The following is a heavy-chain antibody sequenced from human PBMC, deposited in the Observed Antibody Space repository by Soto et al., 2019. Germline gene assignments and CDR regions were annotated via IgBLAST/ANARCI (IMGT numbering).Heavy chain of an antibody. Sequence: EVQLVESGGGLVQPGGSLRLSCAASGFTFSSYWMSWVRQAPGKGLEWVANIKQDGSEKYYVDSVKGRFTISRDNAKNSLYLQMNSLRAEDTAVYYCARDIAVAANWFGPWGQGTLVTVSS. CDR1: GFTFSSYW. CDR3: ARDIAVAANWFGP. J-gene: IGHJ5*02. CDR2: IKQDGSEK. V-gene: IGHV3-7*01. D-gene: IGHD6-19*01.